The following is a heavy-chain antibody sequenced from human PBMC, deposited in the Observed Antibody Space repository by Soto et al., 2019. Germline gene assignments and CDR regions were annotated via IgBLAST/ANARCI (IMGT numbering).Heavy chain of an antibody. J-gene: IGHJ3*02. CDR3: ARDRDLEWPLASGDAFDI. CDR1: GYTFTSYA. D-gene: IGHD3-3*01. CDR2: INAGNGNT. V-gene: IGHV1-3*01. Sequence: ASVKVSCKASGYTFTSYAMHWVRQAPGQRLEWMGWINAGNGNTKYSQKFQGRVTITRDTSASTAYMELSSLRSEDTAVYYCARDRDLEWPLASGDAFDIWGQATMVTVSS.